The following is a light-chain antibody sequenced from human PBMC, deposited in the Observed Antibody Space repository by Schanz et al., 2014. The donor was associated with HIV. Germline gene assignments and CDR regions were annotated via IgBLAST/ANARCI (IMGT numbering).Light chain of an antibody. CDR2: GAY. CDR3: QQSENWPLT. Sequence: EIVMTQSPATLSVSPGERATLSCWASQSVSTNLAWYQQKAGQAPRLLIYGAYTRATGVPARFSGSGSGTEFTLTISRLQSEDVAIYYCQQSENWPLTFGGGTKVAT. CDR1: QSVSTN. V-gene: IGKV3-15*01. J-gene: IGKJ4*01.